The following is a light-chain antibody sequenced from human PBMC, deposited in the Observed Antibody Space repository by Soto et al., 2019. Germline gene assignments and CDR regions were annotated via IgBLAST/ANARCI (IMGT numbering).Light chain of an antibody. CDR1: QSVSSY. V-gene: IGKV3-11*01. CDR3: QLRSNWPEGVT. CDR2: DAS. J-gene: IGKJ3*01. Sequence: EIVLTQSPATLSLSPGERATLSCRASQSVSSYLAWYQQKPGQAPRLLIYDASNRATGIPARFSGSGSGTDFTLTISSLEPEDFAVYYCQLRSNWPEGVTFGPGTKVDIK.